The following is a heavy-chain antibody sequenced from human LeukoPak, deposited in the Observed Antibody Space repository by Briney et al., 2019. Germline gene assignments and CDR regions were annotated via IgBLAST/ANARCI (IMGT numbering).Heavy chain of an antibody. CDR3: ARAGSSWTHYYYYYYMDV. D-gene: IGHD6-13*01. V-gene: IGHV1-2*02. CDR2: INPNSGGT. CDR1: GYTFTGYY. J-gene: IGHJ6*03. Sequence: VASVKVSCKASGYTFTGYYMHWVRQAPGQGLEWMGWINPNSGGTNYAQKFQGRVTMTRDTSISTAYMELSRLRSDDTAVYYCARAGSSWTHYYYYYYMDVWGKGTTVTISS.